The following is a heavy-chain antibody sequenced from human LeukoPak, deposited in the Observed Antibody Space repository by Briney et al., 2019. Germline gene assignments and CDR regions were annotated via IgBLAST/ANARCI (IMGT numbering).Heavy chain of an antibody. J-gene: IGHJ4*02. CDR1: GYIFAGYY. V-gene: IGHV1-2*02. CDR2: IDPNTGDT. CDR3: ARSFWSGYFDLDF. D-gene: IGHD3-3*01. Sequence: ASVKVSCKASGYIFAGYYIHWIRQAPGLGLEWMGWIDPNTGDTNYARKFQARVTMTGDTSTSTAFMELSWLRSDDTAVYYCARSFWSGYFDLDFWGQGTLVTVSS.